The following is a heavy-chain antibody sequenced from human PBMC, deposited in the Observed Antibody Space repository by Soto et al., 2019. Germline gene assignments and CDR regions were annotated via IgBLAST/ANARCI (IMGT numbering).Heavy chain of an antibody. J-gene: IGHJ3*02. CDR3: AREKVITIFGVVPPRAFDI. V-gene: IGHV1-2*04. CDR1: GYTFTVYY. Sequence: ASVKVSCKASGYTFTVYYRHWVRQAPGQGLEWMGWINPNSGGTNYAQKFQGWVTMTRDTSISTAYMELSRLRSDDTAVYYCAREKVITIFGVVPPRAFDIWGQGTMVTV. D-gene: IGHD3-3*01. CDR2: INPNSGGT.